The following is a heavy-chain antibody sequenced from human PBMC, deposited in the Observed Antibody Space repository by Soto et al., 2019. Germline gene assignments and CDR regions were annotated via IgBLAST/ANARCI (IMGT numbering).Heavy chain of an antibody. V-gene: IGHV3-23*01. J-gene: IGHJ5*01. CDR3: AIRSSSSTFDS. CDR1: GFTFSSYA. CDR2: ISGSDDST. Sequence: EVQLLESGGGLVQPGESLRLSCAASGFTFSSYAMSWVRQAPGKGLEWVSVISGSDDSTYYADSVKGRFTISRDNSKNTMCLHMNSLRAEDTAVYYCAIRSSSSTFDSWGQGTLVTVSS. D-gene: IGHD6-6*01.